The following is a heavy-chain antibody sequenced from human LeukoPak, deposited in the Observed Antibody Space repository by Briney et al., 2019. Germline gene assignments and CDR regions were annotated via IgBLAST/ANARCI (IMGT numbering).Heavy chain of an antibody. J-gene: IGHJ5*02. D-gene: IGHD6-19*01. CDR1: GFIFSSYS. CDR2: ISTSSSYI. V-gene: IGHV3-21*01. Sequence: GGSLRLSCAASGFIFSSYSMNWVRQAPGKGLEWVSSISTSSSYIYYADSVKGRFTISRDNANNSLYLQMNSLSTEDTAVHYCARLFTSGWYNWFDPWGQGTLVTVSS. CDR3: ARLFTSGWYNWFDP.